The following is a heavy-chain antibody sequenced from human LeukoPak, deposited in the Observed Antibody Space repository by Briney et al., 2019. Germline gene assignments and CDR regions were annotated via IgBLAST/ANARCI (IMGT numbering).Heavy chain of an antibody. CDR2: IYYSGST. Sequence: SETLSLTCTVSGGSISSSSYYWGWIRQPPGKGLEWIGSIYYSGSTYYNPSLKSRVTISVDTSKNQFSLKLSSVTAADTAVYYCARLRDYGDPPGPYYFDYWGQGTLVTVSS. D-gene: IGHD4-17*01. J-gene: IGHJ4*02. V-gene: IGHV4-39*01. CDR1: GGSISSSSYY. CDR3: ARLRDYGDPPGPYYFDY.